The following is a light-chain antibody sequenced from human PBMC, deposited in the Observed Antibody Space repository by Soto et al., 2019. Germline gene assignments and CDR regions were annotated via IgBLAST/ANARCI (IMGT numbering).Light chain of an antibody. Sequence: QSALTQPASVSGSPGQSITISCTGTSSDVGGYNYVSWYQQHPGKAPKLMIYEVSYRPSGVSNRFSGSKSGNTASLTITGLQAEDEADYYCSSDTSSSTLDYVFGTGTNVTVL. V-gene: IGLV2-14*01. CDR2: EVS. CDR3: SSDTSSSTLDYV. CDR1: SSDVGGYNY. J-gene: IGLJ1*01.